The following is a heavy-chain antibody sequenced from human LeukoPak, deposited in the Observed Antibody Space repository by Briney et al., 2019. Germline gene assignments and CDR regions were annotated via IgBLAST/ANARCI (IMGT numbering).Heavy chain of an antibody. J-gene: IGHJ4*02. CDR2: INHSGST. CDR3: ARGLMDDSSGPAYDY. D-gene: IGHD3-22*01. Sequence: SETLPLTCAVYGGSFSGYYWSWIRQPPGKGLEWIGEINHSGSTNYNPSLKSRVTISVDTSKNQFSLKLSSVTAADTAVYYCARGLMDDSSGPAYDYWGQGTLVTVSS. V-gene: IGHV4-34*01. CDR1: GGSFSGYY.